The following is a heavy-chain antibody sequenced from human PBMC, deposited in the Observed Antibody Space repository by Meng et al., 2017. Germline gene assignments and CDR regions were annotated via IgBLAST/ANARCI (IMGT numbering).Heavy chain of an antibody. D-gene: IGHD3-22*01. Sequence: GGSLRLSCAASGFTFSSYSMNWVRQAPGKGLEWVSSISSSSSYIYYADSVKGRFTISRDNAKNSLYLQMNSLRAEDTAVYYCARKNTYYYDSSGYYHAFDPWGQGTLVTVSS. J-gene: IGHJ5*02. CDR1: GFTFSSYS. V-gene: IGHV3-21*01. CDR2: ISSSSSYI. CDR3: ARKNTYYYDSSGYYHAFDP.